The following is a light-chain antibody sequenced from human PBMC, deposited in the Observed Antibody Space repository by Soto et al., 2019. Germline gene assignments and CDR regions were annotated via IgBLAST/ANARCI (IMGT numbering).Light chain of an antibody. CDR1: SSDVGFYNF. J-gene: IGLJ1*01. CDR2: EVT. Sequence: QSVLTQPPSASGSPGQSLTFSCTGTSSDVGFYNFVSWYQQRPGKAPKLVIYEVTKRPSGVPDRFSGSKSGSTASQTVSGLQADDEADYYCASYAGTRLLVFGSGTKLTVL. CDR3: ASYAGTRLLV. V-gene: IGLV2-8*01.